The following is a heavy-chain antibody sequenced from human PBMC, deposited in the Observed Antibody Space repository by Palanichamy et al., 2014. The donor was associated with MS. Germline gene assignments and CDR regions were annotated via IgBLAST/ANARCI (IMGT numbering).Heavy chain of an antibody. CDR2: ISAYNGNT. D-gene: IGHD6-13*01. CDR3: AREGAAAGFYYYYYGMDV. J-gene: IGHJ6*02. CDR1: GYTFTSYG. V-gene: IGHV1-18*04. Sequence: QVQPVQSGAEVKKPGASVKVSCKASGYTFTSYGISWVRQAPGQGLEWMGWISAYNGNTNYAQKLQGRVTMTTDTSTSTAYMELRSLRSDDTAVYYCAREGAAAGFYYYYYGMDVWGQGTTVTVSS.